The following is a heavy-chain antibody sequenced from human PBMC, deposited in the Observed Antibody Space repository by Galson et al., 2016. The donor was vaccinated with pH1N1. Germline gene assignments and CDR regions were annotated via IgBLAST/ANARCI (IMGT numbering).Heavy chain of an antibody. V-gene: IGHV3-7*04. CDR1: GFTFSTYW. CDR3: ARAIGAGDFY. J-gene: IGHJ1*01. Sequence: PRLSCSASGFTFSTYWMTWVRQAPGKGLEWVANIKQDGSVKYYVDSVKGRFTISRDNAKNSLYLQMNSLRAEDTAVYYCARAIGAGDFYWGQGTLVTVSS. D-gene: IGHD6-13*01. CDR2: IKQDGSVK.